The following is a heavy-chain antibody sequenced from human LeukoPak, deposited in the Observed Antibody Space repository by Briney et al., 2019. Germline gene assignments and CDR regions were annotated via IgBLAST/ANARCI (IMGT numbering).Heavy chain of an antibody. J-gene: IGHJ4*02. Sequence: SVKVSCKASGGTFSSYAISWVRQAPGQGLEWMGGIIPIFGTANYAQRFQGRVTITTDESASTAYMELSSLRSEDTAVYYCARGAAAGTRFDSYFDYWGQGILVTVSS. V-gene: IGHV1-69*05. CDR3: ARGAAAGTRFDSYFDY. CDR2: IIPIFGTA. D-gene: IGHD6-13*01. CDR1: GGTFSSYA.